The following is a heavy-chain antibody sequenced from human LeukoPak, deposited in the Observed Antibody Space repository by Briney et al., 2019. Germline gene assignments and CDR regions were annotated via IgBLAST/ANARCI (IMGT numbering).Heavy chain of an antibody. CDR1: GFTVSSNY. J-gene: IGHJ4*02. CDR2: IYSGGST. V-gene: IGHV3-53*01. Sequence: GGSLRLSCAASGFTVSSNYMSWVRQAPGKGLEWVSVIYSGGSTYYADSVKGRFTISRDNSKNTRYLQMNSLRAEDTAVYYCARAGKYYDFWSGYYIGFDYWGQGTLVTVSS. CDR3: ARAGKYYDFWSGYYIGFDY. D-gene: IGHD3-3*01.